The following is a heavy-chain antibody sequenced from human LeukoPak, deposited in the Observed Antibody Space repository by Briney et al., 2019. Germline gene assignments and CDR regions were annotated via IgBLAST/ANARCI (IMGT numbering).Heavy chain of an antibody. CDR1: GFTFSSYW. D-gene: IGHD6-13*01. Sequence: PGGSLRLSCAASGFTFSSYWMHWVRQAPGKGLVWVSRISSDGSSTSYADSVKGRFTISRDNAKNTLYLQMNSLRAEDTAVYYCARVAGGSSPYYFDYWGRGTLVTVSS. CDR2: ISSDGSST. V-gene: IGHV3-74*01. CDR3: ARVAGGSSPYYFDY. J-gene: IGHJ4*02.